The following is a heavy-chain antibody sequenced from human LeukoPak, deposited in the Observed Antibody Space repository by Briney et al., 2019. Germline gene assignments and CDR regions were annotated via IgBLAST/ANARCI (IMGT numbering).Heavy chain of an antibody. V-gene: IGHV3-23*01. CDR2: ISGSGDST. Sequence: PGGSLRLSCVASGFTLRSYVMNWVRQTPGKGLEWVSSISGSGDSTFYADSVKGRFSISRDNSKNTLYLQINSLRDEDTAVYYCAKDDAWLQYNDWGQGTLVTVSS. D-gene: IGHD5-24*01. CDR3: AKDDAWLQYND. J-gene: IGHJ4*02. CDR1: GFTLRSYV.